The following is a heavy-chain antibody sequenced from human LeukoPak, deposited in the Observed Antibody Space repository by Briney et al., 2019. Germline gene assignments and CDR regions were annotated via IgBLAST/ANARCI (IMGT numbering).Heavy chain of an antibody. CDR2: ISGSGDNT. V-gene: IGHV3-23*01. D-gene: IGHD3-10*01. J-gene: IGHJ6*02. CDR3: ARDSEFVTMVRGANYYYYGMDV. CDR1: GFTFSSYA. Sequence: PGGSLRLSCAASGFTFSSYAMSWVRQAPGKGLEWVSGISGSGDNTYYADSVKGRFTISRDNSKNTLYLQMNSLRAEDTAVYYCARDSEFVTMVRGANYYYYGMDVWGQGTTVTVSS.